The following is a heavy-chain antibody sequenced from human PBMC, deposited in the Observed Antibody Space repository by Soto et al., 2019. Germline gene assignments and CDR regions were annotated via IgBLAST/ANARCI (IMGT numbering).Heavy chain of an antibody. D-gene: IGHD6-13*01. Sequence: PSETLSLTCTVSGGSISSGGYYWSWIRQHPGKGLEWIGYIYYSGSTYYNPSLKSRVTISVDTSENQFSLKLSSVTAADTAVYYCARYSSSWYFDYWGQGTLVTVYS. V-gene: IGHV4-31*03. CDR3: ARYSSSWYFDY. J-gene: IGHJ4*02. CDR2: IYYSGST. CDR1: GGSISSGGYY.